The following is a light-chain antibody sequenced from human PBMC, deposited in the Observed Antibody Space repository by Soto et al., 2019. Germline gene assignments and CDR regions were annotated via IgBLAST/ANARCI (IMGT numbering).Light chain of an antibody. CDR3: SSYAGINNLGV. J-gene: IGLJ1*01. Sequence: QSVLTQPPSASGSPGQSVTISCTGTSSDVGGYKYVSWYQQHPGKAPKLMIFEVNKRPSGVPDRFSGSKSGNTASLTVSGLQAEDEADYYCSSYAGINNLGVFGTGTKPTVL. V-gene: IGLV2-8*01. CDR1: SSDVGGYKY. CDR2: EVN.